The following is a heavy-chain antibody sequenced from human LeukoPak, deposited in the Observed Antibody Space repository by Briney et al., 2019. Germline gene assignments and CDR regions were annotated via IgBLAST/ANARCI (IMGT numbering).Heavy chain of an antibody. J-gene: IGHJ4*02. V-gene: IGHV3-21*01. CDR1: GFDFGAYE. CDR3: ARDRGAYYYDSSGYYDFDY. D-gene: IGHD3-22*01. Sequence: TGGSLRLSCAASGFDFGAYEMNWVRQAPGKGLEWVSSISSSSSYIYYADSVKGRFTISRDNAKNSLYLQMNSLRAEDTAMYYCARDRGAYYYDSSGYYDFDYWGQGTLVTVSS. CDR2: ISSSSSYI.